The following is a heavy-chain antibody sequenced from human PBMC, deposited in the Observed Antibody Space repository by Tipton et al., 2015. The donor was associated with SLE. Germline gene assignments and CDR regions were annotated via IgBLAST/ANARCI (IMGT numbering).Heavy chain of an antibody. Sequence: SLRLSCAASGFTFSSYAMGWVRQAPGKGLEWVSAIRGNGDNTYYADSVKGRFTISRDNSKNTLFLQMNRLRADDTAVYYCAKVTHYYGYYYYYMDVWGRGTTVTVSS. CDR3: AKVTHYYGYYYYYMDV. D-gene: IGHD3-10*01. CDR1: GFTFSSYA. J-gene: IGHJ6*03. V-gene: IGHV3-23*01. CDR2: IRGNGDNT.